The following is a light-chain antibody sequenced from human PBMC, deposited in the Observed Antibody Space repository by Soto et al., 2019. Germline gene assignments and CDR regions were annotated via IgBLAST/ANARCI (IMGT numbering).Light chain of an antibody. CDR1: QSVSSN. J-gene: IGKJ4*01. CDR2: GAN. CDR3: QQYNNWPL. V-gene: IGKV3-15*01. Sequence: EIVMTQSPATLSVSPGERATLSCRASQSVSSNLAWYQQKLGQAPRLLIYGANTRATGIPARFSGSGSGTEFTLTISSLQSEDFAVYYCQQYNNWPLFGGGTKVEIK.